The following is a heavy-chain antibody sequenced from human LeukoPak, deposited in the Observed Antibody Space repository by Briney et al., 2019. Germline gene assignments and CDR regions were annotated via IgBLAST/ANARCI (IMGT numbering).Heavy chain of an antibody. CDR2: ISAYNGNT. Sequence: ASVKVSCKASGYTFSSHGISWVRQAPGQGLEWMGWISAYNGNTNYAQKFQGRVTITTDESTSTAYMELSSLRSEDTAVYYCARDTGATVDYWGQGTLVTVSS. CDR3: ARDTGATVDY. D-gene: IGHD5-12*01. J-gene: IGHJ4*02. CDR1: GYTFSSHG. V-gene: IGHV1-18*01.